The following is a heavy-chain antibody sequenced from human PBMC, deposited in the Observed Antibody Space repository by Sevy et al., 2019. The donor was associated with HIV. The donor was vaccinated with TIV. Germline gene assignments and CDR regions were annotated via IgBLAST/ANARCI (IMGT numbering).Heavy chain of an antibody. Sequence: GGSLRLSCAASGFTFDAYAMHWVRQVSGKGLEWVSGISWISGTLAYADSVRGRFPIFRDNAKNSLYLQMNRLKTEDMSLYYCAKDGTAQLWGAWGMDIWGHGTTVTVSS. D-gene: IGHD1-1*01. CDR2: ISWISGTL. CDR3: AKDGTAQLWGAWGMDI. J-gene: IGHJ6*02. CDR1: GFTFDAYA. V-gene: IGHV3-9*03.